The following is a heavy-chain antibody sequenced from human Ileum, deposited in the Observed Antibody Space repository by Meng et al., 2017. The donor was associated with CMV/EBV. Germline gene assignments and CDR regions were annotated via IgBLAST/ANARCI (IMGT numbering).Heavy chain of an antibody. Sequence: GESLRLSCSASGFTFSGYGMSWVRQAPGKGLEWVSAIRDSGATTYYAGSVTRRFIISSDNSHNTLYLQMHSLRAEDTAVYYCARALGLGAVMPNYDAFDLWGQGTVVTVSS. CDR2: IRDSGATT. D-gene: IGHD6-19*01. CDR3: ARALGLGAVMPNYDAFDL. CDR1: GFTFSGYG. V-gene: IGHV3-23*01. J-gene: IGHJ3*01.